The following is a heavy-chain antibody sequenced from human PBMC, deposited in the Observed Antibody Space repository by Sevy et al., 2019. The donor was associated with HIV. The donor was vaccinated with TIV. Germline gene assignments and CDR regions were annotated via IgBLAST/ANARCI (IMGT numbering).Heavy chain of an antibody. CDR3: ARSASATAARRGIV. J-gene: IGHJ4*02. CDR2: INESGNT. Sequence: SETLSLTCAVYGGSFSGYYWSWIRQPPGKGLEWIGEINESGNTNYNPSLRSRVTISVKTSKNQFSLMVNSVTAAETGVYFCARSASATAARRGIVWGPGTLVTVSS. CDR1: GGSFSGYY. V-gene: IGHV4-34*01. D-gene: IGHD6-6*01.